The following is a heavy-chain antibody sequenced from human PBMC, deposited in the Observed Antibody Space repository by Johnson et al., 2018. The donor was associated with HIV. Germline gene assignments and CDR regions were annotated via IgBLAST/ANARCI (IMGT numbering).Heavy chain of an antibody. CDR2: IFSVGGA. V-gene: IGHV3-66*02. CDR1: GFTFSDYY. D-gene: IGHD5-18*01. J-gene: IGHJ3*02. CDR3: ARVTHIQLWANDAFDI. Sequence: VQLVESGGGLVKPGGSLRLSCAASGFTFSDYYMSWIRQAPGKGLEWVSVIFSVGGAYYADSVKGRFIISRDNSKNTLYLQMNSLRAEETAVYYCARVTHIQLWANDAFDIWGQGTMVTVSS.